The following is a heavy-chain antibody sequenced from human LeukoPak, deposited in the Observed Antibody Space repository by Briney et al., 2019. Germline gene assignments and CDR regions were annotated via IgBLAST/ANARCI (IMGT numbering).Heavy chain of an antibody. CDR2: IDWDDDK. CDR3: ARMSPMDYCSGGSCYSQTHYYYYYMDV. V-gene: IGHV2-70*11. Sequence: ESGPTLVNPTQTLTLTCTFSGFSLSTSGMCVSWIRQPPGKALEWLARIDWDDDKYYSTSLKTRLTISKDTSKNQVVLTMTNMDPVDTATYYCARMSPMDYCSGGSCYSQTHYYYYYMDVWGKGTTATVSS. D-gene: IGHD2-15*01. CDR1: GFSLSTSGMC. J-gene: IGHJ6*03.